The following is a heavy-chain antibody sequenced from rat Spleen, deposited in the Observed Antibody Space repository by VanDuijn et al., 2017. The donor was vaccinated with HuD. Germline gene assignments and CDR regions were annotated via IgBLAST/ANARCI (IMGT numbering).Heavy chain of an antibody. V-gene: IGHV3-3*01. J-gene: IGHJ4*01. Sequence: EVQLQESGPGLVKPSQSLSLTCSVTFYSITSSYRWNWIRKFPGNKLEWMGYVNSAGSTNYNPSLKSRISITRDTSKNQFFLQVNSVTTEDTDTYYCAKTTVAYYYVMDAWGQGASVTVSS. CDR1: FYSITSSYR. CDR3: AKTTVAYYYVMDA. D-gene: IGHD1-3*01. CDR2: VNSAGST.